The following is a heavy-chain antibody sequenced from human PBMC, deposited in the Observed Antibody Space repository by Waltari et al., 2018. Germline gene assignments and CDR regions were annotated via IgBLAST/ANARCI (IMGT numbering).Heavy chain of an antibody. CDR1: GGSISSGGYY. CDR2: IYYSGST. Sequence: QVQLQESGPGLVKPSQTLSLPCTVSGGSISSGGYYWRWIHQHPGKGLEWIGYIYYSGSTYYNPSLKSRVTISVDTSKNQFSLKLSSVTAADTAVYYCAGDSGSYYRSDAFDIWGQGTMVTVSS. V-gene: IGHV4-31*03. J-gene: IGHJ3*02. CDR3: AGDSGSYYRSDAFDI. D-gene: IGHD3-10*01.